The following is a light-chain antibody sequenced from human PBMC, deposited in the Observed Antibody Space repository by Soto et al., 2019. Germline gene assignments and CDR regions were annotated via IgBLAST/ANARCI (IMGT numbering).Light chain of an antibody. Sequence: EIVLTQSPGTLSLSPGERATLSCGASQSVVSSYLAWYQQKPGQAPRLLIYGASSRATGIPDRFSGSGSGTAFTLTISRLESEDFAVYYCQQYGSSPLTFGGGTKVEIK. CDR1: QSVVSSY. CDR3: QQYGSSPLT. CDR2: GAS. J-gene: IGKJ4*01. V-gene: IGKV3-20*01.